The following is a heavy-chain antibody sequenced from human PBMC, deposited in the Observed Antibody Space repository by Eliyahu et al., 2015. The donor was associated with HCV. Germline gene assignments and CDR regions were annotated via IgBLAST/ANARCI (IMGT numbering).Heavy chain of an antibody. Sequence: EVQLVQSGAEVKKSGESLKISCKGSGFSFPNYWIGWVRQMPGKGLEWMGIIYPSDSRTRYSPSFEGQATISVDKSTSTSYVQWSSLKASDTAVYFCARNADYGDPQRFDYWGQGTLVTVSS. D-gene: IGHD4-17*01. CDR3: ARNADYGDPQRFDY. CDR1: GFSFPNYW. J-gene: IGHJ4*02. V-gene: IGHV5-51*01. CDR2: IYPSDSRT.